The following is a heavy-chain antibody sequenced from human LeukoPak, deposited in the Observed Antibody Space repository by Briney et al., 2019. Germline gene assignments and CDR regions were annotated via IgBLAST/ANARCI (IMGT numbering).Heavy chain of an antibody. CDR2: INHSGST. Sequence: PSETLSLTCAVYGGSFSGYYWSWIRQPPGKGLEWMGEINHSGSTNYNPSLKSRVTISVDTSKNQFSLKLSSVTAADTAVYYCARLKRYSSSWYWSFDPWGQGTLVTVSS. J-gene: IGHJ5*02. V-gene: IGHV4-34*01. CDR3: ARLKRYSSSWYWSFDP. CDR1: GGSFSGYY. D-gene: IGHD6-13*01.